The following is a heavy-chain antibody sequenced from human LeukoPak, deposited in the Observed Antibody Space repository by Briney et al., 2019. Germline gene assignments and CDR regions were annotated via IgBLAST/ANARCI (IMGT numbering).Heavy chain of an antibody. CDR1: GFTVSSNH. D-gene: IGHD4-11*01. Sequence: PGGSLRLSCAASGFTVSSNHMSWVRQAPGKGLEWVSVIYSGGSTYYADSVKGRFTISRDNSKNTLYLQRNSLRAEDTAVYYCARATVTTPNFDSWGQGTLVTVSS. V-gene: IGHV3-53*01. CDR3: ARATVTTPNFDS. CDR2: IYSGGST. J-gene: IGHJ4*02.